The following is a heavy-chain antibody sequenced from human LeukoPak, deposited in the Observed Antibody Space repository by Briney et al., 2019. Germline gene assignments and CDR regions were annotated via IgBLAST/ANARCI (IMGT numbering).Heavy chain of an antibody. CDR1: GFTFSSYG. V-gene: IGHV3-30*18. Sequence: GGSLRLPCAASGFTFSSYGMHWVRQAPGKGLEWVAVISYDGSNKYYADSVKGRFTISRDNSKNTLYLQMNSLRAEDTAVNYCAKDVWFGELFLNYFDYWGQGTLVTVSS. J-gene: IGHJ4*02. D-gene: IGHD3-10*01. CDR2: ISYDGSNK. CDR3: AKDVWFGELFLNYFDY.